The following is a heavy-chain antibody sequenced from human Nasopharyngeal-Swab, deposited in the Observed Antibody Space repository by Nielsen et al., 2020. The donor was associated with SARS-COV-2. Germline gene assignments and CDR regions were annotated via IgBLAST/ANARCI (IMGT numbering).Heavy chain of an antibody. CDR1: GSTVSSNY. CDR3: ARVSPANYDILTGYYPSHFDY. D-gene: IGHD3-9*01. Sequence: GESLKISCAASGSTVSSNYMSWVRQAPGKGLEWVSVIYSGGSTYYADSVKGRFTISRHNSKNTLYLQMNSLRAEDTAVYYCARVSPANYDILTGYYPSHFDYWGQGTLVTVSS. J-gene: IGHJ4*02. CDR2: IYSGGST. V-gene: IGHV3-53*04.